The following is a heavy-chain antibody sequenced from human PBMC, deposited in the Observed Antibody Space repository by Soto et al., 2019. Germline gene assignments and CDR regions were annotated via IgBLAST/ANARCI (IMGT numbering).Heavy chain of an antibody. CDR3: ARQYSYGQLDY. D-gene: IGHD5-18*01. CDR2: INHSGSS. Sequence: VQLQESGPGLVKPSGTFSLTCAVSGDSISSSNWWSWVRQSPGKGLEWIGDINHSGSSNYNPSLKSRVIISLDKSKNQFSLRLTSVTAADTAIYYCARQYSYGQLDYWGQGTLVTVSS. V-gene: IGHV4-4*02. J-gene: IGHJ4*02. CDR1: GDSISSSNW.